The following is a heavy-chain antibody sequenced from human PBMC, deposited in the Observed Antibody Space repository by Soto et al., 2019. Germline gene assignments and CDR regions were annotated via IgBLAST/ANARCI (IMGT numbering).Heavy chain of an antibody. Sequence: LETLSLTYSVSEGSISYRGDYWGWIRQPPEKGLEWIGSSYYSGTTYYNPSLKSRVTISVDTSKSQFSLTLSSVTAADTAVYYYARTQGITTFNWFDPWGQGTLVTVSS. V-gene: IGHV4-39*01. CDR3: ARTQGITTFNWFDP. CDR1: EGSISYRGDY. D-gene: IGHD3-3*01. J-gene: IGHJ5*02. CDR2: SYYSGTT.